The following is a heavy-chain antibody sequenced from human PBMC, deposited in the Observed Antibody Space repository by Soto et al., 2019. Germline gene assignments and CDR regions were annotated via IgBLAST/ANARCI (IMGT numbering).Heavy chain of an antibody. Sequence: QVQLVQSGAEVKKPGSSVKVSCKASGGTFSSYAISWVRQAPGQGLEWMGGIIPIFGTANYAQKFQGRVTITADQSTSTGYKEVSSLRVEDTAVYYCARAGKRWLQFVEFDYWGQGTLVTVSS. CDR3: ARAGKRWLQFVEFDY. V-gene: IGHV1-69*01. CDR2: IIPIFGTA. D-gene: IGHD5-12*01. J-gene: IGHJ4*02. CDR1: GGTFSSYA.